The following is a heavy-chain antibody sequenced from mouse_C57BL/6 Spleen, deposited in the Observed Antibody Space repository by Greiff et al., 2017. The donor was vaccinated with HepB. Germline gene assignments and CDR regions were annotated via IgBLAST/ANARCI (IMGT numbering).Heavy chain of an antibody. CDR3: ARRDDYDPFAY. CDR2: ISYDGSN. J-gene: IGHJ3*01. CDR1: GYSITSGYY. D-gene: IGHD2-4*01. Sequence: EVQLVESGPGLVKPSQSLSLTCSVTGYSITSGYYWNWIRQFPGNKLEWMGYISYDGSNNYNPSLKNRISITRDTSKNQFFLKLNSVTTEDTATYYCARRDDYDPFAYWGQGTLVTVSA. V-gene: IGHV3-6*01.